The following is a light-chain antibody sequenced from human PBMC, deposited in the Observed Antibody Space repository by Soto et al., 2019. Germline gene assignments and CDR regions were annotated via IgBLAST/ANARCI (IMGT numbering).Light chain of an antibody. CDR1: QSVSSNH. CDR2: GAS. CDR3: QQYGSSLLT. Sequence: EIVLTQSPGTLSLSPGERATLSCRASQSVSSNHLAWYQQKLGQAPRLLIYGASNRATGIPDRFSGSGSGTDFTLTISRLEPEDFAVYYCQQYGSSLLTFGGGTKVDIK. V-gene: IGKV3-20*01. J-gene: IGKJ4*01.